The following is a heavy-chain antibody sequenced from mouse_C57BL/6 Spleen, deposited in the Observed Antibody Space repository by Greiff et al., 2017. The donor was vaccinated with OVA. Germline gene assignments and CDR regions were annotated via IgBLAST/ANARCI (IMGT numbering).Heavy chain of an antibody. Sequence: EVKLVESGGGLVQPKGSLKLSCAASGFSFNTYAMNWVRQAPGKGLEWVARIRSKSNNYATYYADSVKDRFTISRDDSESMLYLQMNNLKTEDTAMYYCVRSYYYGKKDYAMDYWGQGTSVTVSS. CDR3: VRSYYYGKKDYAMDY. CDR2: IRSKSNNYAT. CDR1: GFSFNTYA. J-gene: IGHJ4*01. V-gene: IGHV10-1*01. D-gene: IGHD1-1*01.